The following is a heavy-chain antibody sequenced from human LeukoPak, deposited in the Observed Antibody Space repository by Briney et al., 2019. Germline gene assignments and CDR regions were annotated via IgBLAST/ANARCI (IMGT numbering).Heavy chain of an antibody. CDR2: IYYSGST. CDR3: AGEGFLENPVAYYYSVMDV. J-gene: IGHJ6*04. CDR1: GGSISSYY. V-gene: IGHV4-59*01. Sequence: PSETLSLTCTVSGGSISSYYWSWIRQPPGKGLEWIGYIYYSGSTNYNPSLKSRVTISVDTSKNQFSLKLSSVTAADTAVYYCAGEGFLENPVAYYYSVMDVWGKGTTVPVSS. D-gene: IGHD3-3*01.